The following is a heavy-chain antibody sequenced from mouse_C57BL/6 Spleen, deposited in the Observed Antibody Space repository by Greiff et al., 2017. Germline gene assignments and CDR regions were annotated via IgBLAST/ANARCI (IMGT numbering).Heavy chain of an antibody. CDR1: GYTFTDYY. CDR2: IYPGSGNT. D-gene: IGHD2-4*01. J-gene: IGHJ3*01. CDR3: ARPIYYDYVAWFAY. V-gene: IGHV1-76*01. Sequence: VQLQQSGAELVRPGASVKLSCKASGYTFTDYYINWVKQRPGQGLEWIARIYPGSGNTYYNEKFKGKATLTAEKSSSTAYMQLSSLTSEDSAVYFCARPIYYDYVAWFAYWGQGTLVTVAA.